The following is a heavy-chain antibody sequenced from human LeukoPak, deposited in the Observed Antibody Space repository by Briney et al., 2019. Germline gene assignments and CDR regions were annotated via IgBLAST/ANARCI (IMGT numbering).Heavy chain of an antibody. J-gene: IGHJ4*02. CDR1: GFTFSSYG. CDR2: IWYDGSNK. D-gene: IGHD1-7*01. CDR3: ARGANNWNYRSYFDY. V-gene: IGHV3-33*01. Sequence: GGPLRLSCAASGFTFSSYGMHWVRQAPGKGLEWVAVIWYDGSNKYYADSVKGRFTISRDNSKNTLYLQMNSLRAEDTAVYYCARGANNWNYRSYFDYWGQGTLVTVSS.